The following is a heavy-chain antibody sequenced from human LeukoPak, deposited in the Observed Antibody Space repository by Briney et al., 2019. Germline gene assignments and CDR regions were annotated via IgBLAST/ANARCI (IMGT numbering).Heavy chain of an antibody. Sequence: SETLSLTCTVSGGSISSGSYYWSWSRQPAGKGLEWIGRIYTSGSTNYNPSLKSRVTISVDTSKNQFSLKLSSVTAADTAVYYCARDGIYGVVNYYFDYWGQGTLVTVSS. J-gene: IGHJ4*02. V-gene: IGHV4-61*02. D-gene: IGHD3-3*01. CDR2: IYTSGST. CDR1: GGSISSGSYY. CDR3: ARDGIYGVVNYYFDY.